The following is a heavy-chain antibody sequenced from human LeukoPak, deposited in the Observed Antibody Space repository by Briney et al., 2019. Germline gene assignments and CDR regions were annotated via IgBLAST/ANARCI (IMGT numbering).Heavy chain of an antibody. CDR3: ARGVYYYGSGSYYNSGYFDY. V-gene: IGHV4-30-2*01. CDR1: GGSISSGGYS. D-gene: IGHD3-10*01. J-gene: IGHJ4*02. CDR2: IYHSGST. Sequence: SETLSLTCAVSGGSISSGGYSWSWIRQPPGKGLGWIGYIYHSGSTYYNPSLKSRVTISVDRSKNQFSLKLSSVTAADTAVYYCARGVYYYGSGSYYNSGYFDYWGQGTLVTVSS.